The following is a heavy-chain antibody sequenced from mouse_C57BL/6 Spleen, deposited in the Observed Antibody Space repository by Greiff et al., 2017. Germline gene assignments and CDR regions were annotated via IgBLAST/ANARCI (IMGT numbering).Heavy chain of an antibody. Sequence: EVQLVESGGDLVKPGGSLKLSCAASGFTFSSYGMSWVRQTPDKRLEWVATISSGGSYTYYPDSVKGRFTISRYNAKNTLYLQMSSLKSEDTAMYYCARRGSNCYFDYWGQGTTLTVSS. CDR1: GFTFSSYG. V-gene: IGHV5-6*01. CDR2: ISSGGSYT. J-gene: IGHJ2*01. CDR3: ARRGSNCYFDY. D-gene: IGHD2-5*01.